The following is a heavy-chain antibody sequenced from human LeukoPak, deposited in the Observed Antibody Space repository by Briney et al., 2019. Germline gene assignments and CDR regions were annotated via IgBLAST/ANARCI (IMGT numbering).Heavy chain of an antibody. D-gene: IGHD2-2*02. J-gene: IGHJ6*03. CDR3: ARDKYCSSTSCYSGFYYYYYMDV. V-gene: IGHV1-18*01. CDR2: ISAYNGNT. Sequence: ASVKVSCKASGYTFTSYGISWVRQASGQGLEWMGWISAYNGNTNYAQKLQGRVTMTTDTSTSTAYMELRSLRSDDTAVYYCARDKYCSSTSCYSGFYYYYYMDVWGKGTTVTVSS. CDR1: GYTFTSYG.